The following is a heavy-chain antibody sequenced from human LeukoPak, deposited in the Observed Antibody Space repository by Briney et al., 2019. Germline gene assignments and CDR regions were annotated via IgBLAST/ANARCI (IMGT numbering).Heavy chain of an antibody. D-gene: IGHD3-10*01. Sequence: GGSLRLSCAASGFTFRYYAMSWVRQAPGRGLEWVSTVSGSAGNTYYADSVKGRFTISRDNSKNPLYLQMNSHRAEVPALYYCAKEGDYYGSGSFPYYFDYWGQGPLVTVSS. CDR2: VSGSAGNT. CDR1: GFTFRYYA. J-gene: IGHJ4*02. CDR3: AKEGDYYGSGSFPYYFDY. V-gene: IGHV3-23*01.